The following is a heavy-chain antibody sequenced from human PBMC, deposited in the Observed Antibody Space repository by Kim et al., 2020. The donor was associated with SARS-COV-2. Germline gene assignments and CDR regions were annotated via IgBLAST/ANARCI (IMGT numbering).Heavy chain of an antibody. V-gene: IGHV3-7*03. J-gene: IGHJ6*02. CDR2: IKQDGSEK. CDR3: ARDARVTIFGVVILYYYYGMDV. Sequence: GGSLRLSCAASGFTFSSYWMSWVRQAPGKGLEWVANIKQDGSEKYYVDSVKGRFTISRDNAKNSLYLQMNSLRAEDTAVYYCARDARVTIFGVVILYYYYGMDVWGQGTTVTVSS. CDR1: GFTFSSYW. D-gene: IGHD3-3*01.